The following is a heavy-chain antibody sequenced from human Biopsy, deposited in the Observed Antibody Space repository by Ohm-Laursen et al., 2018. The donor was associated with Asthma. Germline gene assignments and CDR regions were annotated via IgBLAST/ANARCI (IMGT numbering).Heavy chain of an antibody. CDR2: ISFDGTNR. CDR1: GFTFGDYW. V-gene: IGHV3-30*18. Sequence: SLRLSCAASGFTFGDYWMSWVRQAPGKGLDWVAVISFDGTNRNYTDSVKGRFTISRDNSRNTLHLEMNSLRAEDTAVYFCAKEVFPGWELRRGPDYWGQGTLVTVSS. J-gene: IGHJ4*02. D-gene: IGHD1-26*01. CDR3: AKEVFPGWELRRGPDY.